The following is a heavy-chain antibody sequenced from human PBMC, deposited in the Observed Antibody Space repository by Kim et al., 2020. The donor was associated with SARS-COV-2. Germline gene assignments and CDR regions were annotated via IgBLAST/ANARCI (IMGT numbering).Heavy chain of an antibody. D-gene: IGHD3-10*01. CDR2: ISSDGSIK. CDR3: VRAYHSGTYYSPPYYYYEMDV. V-gene: IGHV3-30*04. J-gene: IGHJ6*02. Sequence: GGSLRLSCAASGFTFSSYSVHWVRQAPGKGLEWVAVISSDGSIKYYADSVKGRFTISRDSSKNTLYLQMNSLRAEDTAVYHCVRAYHSGTYYSPPYYYYEMDVWGQGTTVTVSS. CDR1: GFTFSSYS.